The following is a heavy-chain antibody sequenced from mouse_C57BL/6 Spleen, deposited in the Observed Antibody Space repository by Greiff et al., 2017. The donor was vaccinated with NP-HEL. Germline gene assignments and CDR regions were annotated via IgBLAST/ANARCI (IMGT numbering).Heavy chain of an antibody. CDR3: TRRGSWAPYYFDY. CDR1: GYTFTDYE. Sequence: QVQLQQSGAELVRPGASVTLSCKASGYTFTDYEMHWVKQTPVHGLEWIGAIDPETGGTAYNQKFKGKAILTADKSSSTAYMELRSLTSEDSAVYYCTRRGSWAPYYFDYWGQGTTLTVSS. CDR2: IDPETGGT. V-gene: IGHV1-15*01. D-gene: IGHD4-1*01. J-gene: IGHJ2*01.